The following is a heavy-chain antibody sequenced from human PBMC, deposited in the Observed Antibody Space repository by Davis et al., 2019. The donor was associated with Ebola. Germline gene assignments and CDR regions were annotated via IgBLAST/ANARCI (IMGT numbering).Heavy chain of an antibody. D-gene: IGHD2-15*01. CDR2: IRSKANSYAT. CDR3: ARGTDIVVVVAATPDAFDI. Sequence: GESLKISCAASGFTFSGSAMHWVRQASGKGLEWVGRIRSKANSYATAYAASVKGRFTISRDNSKNTLYLQMNSLRAEDTAVYYCARGTDIVVVVAATPDAFDIWGQGTMVTVSS. J-gene: IGHJ3*02. V-gene: IGHV3-73*01. CDR1: GFTFSGSA.